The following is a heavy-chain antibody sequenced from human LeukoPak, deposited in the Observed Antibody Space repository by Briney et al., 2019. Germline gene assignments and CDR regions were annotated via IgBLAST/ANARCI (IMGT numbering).Heavy chain of an antibody. J-gene: IGHJ4*02. CDR2: INTDGSST. CDR1: GFTLSSYW. D-gene: IGHD1-26*01. V-gene: IGHV3-74*01. CDR3: ANTGSYSVY. Sequence: GGSLRLSCSASGFTLSSYWMHWVRQAPGKGLVWVSRINTDGSSTNYADSVKGRFTVSRDNSKDTLFLQMNSLRVEDTAVYYCANTGSYSVYWGQGTLVTVSS.